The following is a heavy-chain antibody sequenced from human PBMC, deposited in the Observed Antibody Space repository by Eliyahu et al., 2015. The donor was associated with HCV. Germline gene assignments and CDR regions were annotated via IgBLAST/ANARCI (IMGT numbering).Heavy chain of an antibody. CDR3: ARVYSATSGALDL. V-gene: IGHV4-61*08. CDR1: GGSVKSSAYY. D-gene: IGHD6-13*01. J-gene: IGHJ3*01. Sequence: ESGPGLVKSSETLSLTCTVSGGSVKSSAYYWIWTRQAPGKGLEWVGYLDYTGSASYHPSLKTRLTILADTSNEISLKLHSVTPADTAVYYCARVYSATSGALDLWGQGTMVTVSS. CDR2: LDYTGSA.